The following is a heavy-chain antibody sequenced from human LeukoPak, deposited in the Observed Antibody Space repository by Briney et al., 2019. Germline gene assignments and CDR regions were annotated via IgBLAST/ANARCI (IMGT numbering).Heavy chain of an antibody. CDR3: ARVRADSSGWYGSYNY. V-gene: IGHV1-2*02. Sequence: ASVKVSCKASGYTFAGYYMHWVRQAPGQGLEWMGWINPNSGGTNYAQKFQGRVTMTRDTSISTAYMELSRLRSDDTAVYYCARVRADSSGWYGSYNYWGQGTLVTVSS. CDR1: GYTFAGYY. J-gene: IGHJ4*02. D-gene: IGHD6-19*01. CDR2: INPNSGGT.